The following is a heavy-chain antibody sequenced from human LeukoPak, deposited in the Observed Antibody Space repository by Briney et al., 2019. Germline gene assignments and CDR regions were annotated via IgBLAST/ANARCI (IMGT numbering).Heavy chain of an antibody. CDR1: GGSISSYY. CDR3: ARDPLRYDILTGYYALYYFDY. Sequence: SETLSLTCTVSGGSISSYYWSWIRQPAGKGLEWIGRIYTSGSTKYNPSLKSRVTMSVDTSKNKFSLKLSSVTAADTAVYYCARDPLRYDILTGYYALYYFDYWGQGTLVTVSS. V-gene: IGHV4-4*07. CDR2: IYTSGST. J-gene: IGHJ4*02. D-gene: IGHD3-9*01.